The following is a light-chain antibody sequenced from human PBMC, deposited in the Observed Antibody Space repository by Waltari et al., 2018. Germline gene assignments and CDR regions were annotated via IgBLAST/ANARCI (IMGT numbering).Light chain of an antibody. V-gene: IGLV8-61*01. J-gene: IGLJ3*02. CDR2: KAN. Sequence: QTVVTQEPSLSVSPGGTVTLTCALSSGSLSTTSYATWYQQTPGQAPRTLVYKANARSSGIPERFSASILGNTAALTITGAQADDESDYYCAMYMGSGIWVFGGGTRLTVL. CDR1: SGSLSTTSY. CDR3: AMYMGSGIWV.